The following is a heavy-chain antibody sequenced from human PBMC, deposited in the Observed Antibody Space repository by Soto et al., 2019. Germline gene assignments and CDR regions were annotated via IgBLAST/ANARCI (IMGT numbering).Heavy chain of an antibody. Sequence: QVQLVESGGGVVQPGRSLRLSCEASGFTFSGYGMHWVRQAPGKGLEWVAVISYYGTNEYYEDSVKGRFTISRDNSKNTLYLQMTSLRIEDTAVYFCAKEAPSGRYSLDYWGQGPQVTVSS. CDR2: ISYYGTNE. D-gene: IGHD1-26*01. V-gene: IGHV3-30*18. CDR1: GFTFSGYG. J-gene: IGHJ4*02. CDR3: AKEAPSGRYSLDY.